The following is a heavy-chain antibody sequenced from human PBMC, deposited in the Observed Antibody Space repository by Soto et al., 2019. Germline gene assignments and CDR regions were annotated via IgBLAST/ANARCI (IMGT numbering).Heavy chain of an antibody. CDR2: IISSGGNT. J-gene: IGHJ4*02. CDR3: AKRRIVGARSYFDY. Sequence: GGSLRLSCAASGFTFSSYAMSWVRQAPGKGLEWVSAIISSGGNTYYADSVKGRFTISRDNSENTLYLQMNSLRAEDTAVYYCAKRRIVGARSYFDYWGQGTLVTGSS. D-gene: IGHD1-26*01. CDR1: GFTFSSYA. V-gene: IGHV3-23*01.